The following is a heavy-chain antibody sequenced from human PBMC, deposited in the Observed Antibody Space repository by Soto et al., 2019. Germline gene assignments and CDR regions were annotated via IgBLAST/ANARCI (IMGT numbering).Heavy chain of an antibody. CDR2: ITWNRGSI. Sequence: DVQLVESGGGLVQPGRSLRLSCAASGFTFDDYAMHWVRQAPGKGLEWVSGITWNRGSIGYADSVKGRFTISRDNAKNSLHLQMNSLTAEDTALYYCAKGVGSYYDHGMDVWGQGTTVTVSS. CDR1: GFTFDDYA. CDR3: AKGVGSYYDHGMDV. D-gene: IGHD3-16*01. J-gene: IGHJ6*02. V-gene: IGHV3-9*01.